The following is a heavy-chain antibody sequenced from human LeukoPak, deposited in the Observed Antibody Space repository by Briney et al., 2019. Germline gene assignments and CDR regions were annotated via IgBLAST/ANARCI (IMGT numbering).Heavy chain of an antibody. CDR2: ISYDGSNK. CDR1: GFTFSSYA. Sequence: PGGSLRLSCAASGFTFSSYAMHWVRQAPGKGLEWVAVISYDGSNKYYADSVKGRFTISRGNSKNTLYLQMNSLRAEDTAVYYCARDTEMYYYDSSGLDYWGQGTLVTVSS. CDR3: ARDTEMYYYDSSGLDY. V-gene: IGHV3-30-3*01. D-gene: IGHD3-22*01. J-gene: IGHJ4*02.